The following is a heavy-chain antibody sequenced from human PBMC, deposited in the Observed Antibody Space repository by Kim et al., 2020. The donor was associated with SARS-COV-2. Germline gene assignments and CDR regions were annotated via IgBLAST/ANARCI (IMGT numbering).Heavy chain of an antibody. D-gene: IGHD3-22*01. J-gene: IGHJ4*02. V-gene: IGHV3-21*01. CDR2: ISSSSSYI. Sequence: GGSLRLSCAASGFTFSSYSMNWVRQAPGKGLEWVSSISSSSSYIYYADSVKGRFTISRDNAKNSLYLQMNSLRAEDTAVYYCARDRGSSGYYPRPDYWGQGTLVTVSS. CDR3: ARDRGSSGYYPRPDY. CDR1: GFTFSSYS.